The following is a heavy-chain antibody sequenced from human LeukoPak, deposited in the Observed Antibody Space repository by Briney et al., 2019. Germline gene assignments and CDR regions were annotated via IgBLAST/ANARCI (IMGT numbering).Heavy chain of an antibody. CDR3: ARETYYGAYYFDH. D-gene: IGHD1-26*01. Sequence: GGSLRLSCAASGFTFSSFSMNWVRQAPGKGLEWVANIKHDGSEKYYMDSVRGRFTISRDNAKNSLYLQMNSLRVEDTAVYYCARETYYGAYYFDHWGQGTLVTASS. CDR2: IKHDGSEK. J-gene: IGHJ4*02. CDR1: GFTFSSFS. V-gene: IGHV3-7*01.